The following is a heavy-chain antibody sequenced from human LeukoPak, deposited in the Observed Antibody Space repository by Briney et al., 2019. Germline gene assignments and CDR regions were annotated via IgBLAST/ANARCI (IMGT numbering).Heavy chain of an antibody. J-gene: IGHJ4*02. V-gene: IGHV3-30*02. Sequence: PGGSLRLSCAASGFTFSSYGMHWVRQAPGKGLEWVAFIRYDGSNKYYADSVKGRSTISRDNSKNTLYLQMNSLRAEDTAVYYCAKDHHTAMVNVGVDYWGQGTLVTVSS. CDR1: GFTFSSYG. CDR3: AKDHHTAMVNVGVDY. CDR2: IRYDGSNK. D-gene: IGHD5-18*01.